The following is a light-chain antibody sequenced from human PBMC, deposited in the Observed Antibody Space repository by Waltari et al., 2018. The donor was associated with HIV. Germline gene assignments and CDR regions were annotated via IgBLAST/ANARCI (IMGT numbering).Light chain of an antibody. J-gene: IGLJ3*02. CDR1: NNDVGTYNY. Sequence: QSALTQPASVSGSPGQSITISCTGTNNDVGTYNYVPWYQQHPGKAPKLMIYDVTDRPSGVSSRLSGSKSGSTAALTSSGLQAEDEADYYCSSYTSSISLVFGGGTKVTVL. V-gene: IGLV2-14*03. CDR3: SSYTSSISLV. CDR2: DVT.